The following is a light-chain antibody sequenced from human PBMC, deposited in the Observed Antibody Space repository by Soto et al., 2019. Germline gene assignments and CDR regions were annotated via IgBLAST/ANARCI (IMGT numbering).Light chain of an antibody. CDR2: NNN. Sequence: QSVLTQPPSVSGAPGQRVTISCTGSSSNIGAVYDVHWYQQVPGTAPRLLISNNNNRPSGVPDRFSGYKSGTSASLDITGLQPADEADYYCQSYDSSLSAVVFGGGTKVTVL. CDR3: QSYDSSLSAVV. J-gene: IGLJ2*01. V-gene: IGLV1-40*01. CDR1: SSNIGAVYD.